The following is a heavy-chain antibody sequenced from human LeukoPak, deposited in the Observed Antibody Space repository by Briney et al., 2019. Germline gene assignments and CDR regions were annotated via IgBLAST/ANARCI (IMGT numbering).Heavy chain of an antibody. CDR2: FDPEDGET. CDR1: GYTLTELS. CDR3: ATRERTYYHFCSGPPY. D-gene: IGHD3-3*01. Sequence: ASVKVSCKVSGYTLTELSMHWVRQSAGKGLEWMGGFDPEDGETIYAQKFQGRVTMTEETSTDTAYMELSSLRSEDTAVYYCATRERTYYHFCSGPPYWGPGPLVPVSS. V-gene: IGHV1-24*01. J-gene: IGHJ4*02.